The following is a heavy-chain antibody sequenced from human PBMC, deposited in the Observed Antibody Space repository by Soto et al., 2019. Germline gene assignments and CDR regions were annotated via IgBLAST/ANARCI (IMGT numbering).Heavy chain of an antibody. CDR2: ISKSSSVI. CDR1: GSTFSSSE. J-gene: IGHJ4*02. Sequence: GGSLRLSCAASGSTFSSSEMHWVRQAPGKGLEWVSYISKSSSVIYYADSVKGRFTISRDNAKNLLYLQMNSLRAEDTAVYFCAREDSIIIPAVSDFWGQGTLVTVSS. CDR3: AREDSIIIPAVSDF. D-gene: IGHD2-2*01. V-gene: IGHV3-48*03.